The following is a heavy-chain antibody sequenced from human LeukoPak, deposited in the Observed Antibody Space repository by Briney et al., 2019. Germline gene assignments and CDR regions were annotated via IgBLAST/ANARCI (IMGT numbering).Heavy chain of an antibody. Sequence: NASETLSLTCTVSGGSISSYYWSWIRQPPGKGLEWIGYIYYSGSTNYNPSLKSRVTISVDTSKNQFSLKLSSVTAADTAVYCCARHRRSSSWSPRFSSSGMDVWGQGTTVTVSS. CDR2: IYYSGST. J-gene: IGHJ6*02. V-gene: IGHV4-59*08. D-gene: IGHD6-13*01. CDR1: GGSISSYY. CDR3: ARHRRSSSWSPRFSSSGMDV.